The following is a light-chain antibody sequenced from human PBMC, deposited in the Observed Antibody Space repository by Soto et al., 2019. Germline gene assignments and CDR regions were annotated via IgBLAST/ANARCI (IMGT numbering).Light chain of an antibody. CDR1: QSVGNF. V-gene: IGKV3-11*01. J-gene: IGKJ4*01. CDR2: DTS. CDR3: QQRSAWPLT. Sequence: EIVLTQSPATLSLSPGERATLSCRASQSVGNFIAWYQQKPGQAPRLLIYDTSNRFTGIPARFSGXXXXTXXXXTINSLESEDSAVFYCQQRSAWPLTFGGGTRVEIK.